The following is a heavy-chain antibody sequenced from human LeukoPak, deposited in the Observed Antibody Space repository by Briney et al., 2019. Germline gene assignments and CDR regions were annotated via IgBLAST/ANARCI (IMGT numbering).Heavy chain of an antibody. J-gene: IGHJ4*02. CDR3: ARDIAVAGSAFDY. CDR2: ISGSGGST. Sequence: GGSLRLSCAASGFTFSSYAMSWVRQAPGKGLEWVSAISGSGGSTYYADSVKGRFTISRDNSKNTLYLQMNSLRAEDTAVYYCARDIAVAGSAFDYWGQGTLVTVSS. V-gene: IGHV3-23*01. D-gene: IGHD6-19*01. CDR1: GFTFSSYA.